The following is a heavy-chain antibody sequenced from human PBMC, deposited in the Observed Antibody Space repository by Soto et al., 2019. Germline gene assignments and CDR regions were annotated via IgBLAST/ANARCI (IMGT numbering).Heavy chain of an antibody. CDR3: AREEVPQWFSKGYYGMDV. Sequence: SETLSLTCAVDGGSFNGYYWTWIRQTPGKGLEWIGEINHGGGTNYNPSLKSRVTILIDTSKNQFSLKLNSVTAADTAVYYCAREEVPQWFSKGYYGMDVWGQGITVTVSS. V-gene: IGHV4-34*01. CDR1: GGSFNGYY. CDR2: INHGGGT. D-gene: IGHD6-13*01. J-gene: IGHJ6*02.